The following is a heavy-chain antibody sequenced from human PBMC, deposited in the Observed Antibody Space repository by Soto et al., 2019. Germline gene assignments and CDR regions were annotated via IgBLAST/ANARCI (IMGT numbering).Heavy chain of an antibody. Sequence: GGSLRLSCAASGSTFSSYAMSWVRQAPGKGLEWVSVISGSGDSTYYTDSVKGRFTISRDNSKNTLYVQMNSLRAEDTAVYYCARELGYCSGGSCYMDGAFDFWGQGTMVTVSS. CDR1: GSTFSSYA. J-gene: IGHJ3*01. V-gene: IGHV3-23*01. CDR2: ISGSGDST. D-gene: IGHD2-15*01. CDR3: ARELGYCSGGSCYMDGAFDF.